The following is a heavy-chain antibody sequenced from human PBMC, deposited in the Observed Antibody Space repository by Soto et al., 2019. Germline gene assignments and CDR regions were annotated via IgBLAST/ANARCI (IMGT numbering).Heavy chain of an antibody. CDR2: ITHDGGVT. D-gene: IGHD3-9*01. CDR3: ARGCWDGTHLDS. Sequence: EVQLVESGGGLIQAGGSLRLSCVASVGNYEMNWVRQAPGKGLEWLALITHDGGVTHYADSVKGRFTISRDNAKNTLYMQLNSLRDDDTSIYYCARGCWDGTHLDSGGQGDLITVSS. J-gene: IGHJ4*02. CDR1: VGNYE. V-gene: IGHV3-48*03.